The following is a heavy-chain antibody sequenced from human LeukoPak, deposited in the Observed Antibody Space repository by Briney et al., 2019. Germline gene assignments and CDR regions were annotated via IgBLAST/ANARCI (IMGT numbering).Heavy chain of an antibody. Sequence: GGSLRLSCAASGFTVSSNYMSWVRQAPGKGLEWVSVIYSGGSTYYADSVKGRFTISRDNSKNTLYLQMNSLRVEDTAVYYCARDKMTTFYYYGMDVWGQGTTVTVSS. J-gene: IGHJ6*02. CDR1: GFTVSSNY. CDR3: ARDKMTTFYYYGMDV. V-gene: IGHV3-53*01. CDR2: IYSGGST. D-gene: IGHD2/OR15-2a*01.